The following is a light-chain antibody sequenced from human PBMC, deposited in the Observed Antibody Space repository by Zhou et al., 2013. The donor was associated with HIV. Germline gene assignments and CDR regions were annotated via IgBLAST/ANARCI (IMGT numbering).Light chain of an antibody. J-gene: IGKJ2*03. Sequence: DIQMTQSPYSLSASVGDRVTITCRASQSIRTYLNWYQQKPGKAPKLLIYAASSLQSGVPSRFSGSGSGTDFTLTISSLQPEDFATYYCQQSYSTPYSFGQGTKLEIK. CDR2: AAS. CDR3: QQSYSTPYS. CDR1: QSIRTY. V-gene: IGKV1-39*01.